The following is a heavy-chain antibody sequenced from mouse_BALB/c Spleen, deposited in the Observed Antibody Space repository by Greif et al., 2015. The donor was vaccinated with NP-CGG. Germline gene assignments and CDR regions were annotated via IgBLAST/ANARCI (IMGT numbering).Heavy chain of an antibody. J-gene: IGHJ3*01. Sequence: VKLMESGPELVKPGASVKISCKASGYAFSSSWMNWVKQRPGQGLEWIGRIYPGDGDTNYNGKFKGKATLTADKSSSTAYMQLSSLTSVDSAVYFCARSDWFAYWGQGTLVTVSA. CDR1: GYAFSSSW. V-gene: IGHV1-82*01. CDR3: ARSDWFAY. CDR2: IYPGDGDT.